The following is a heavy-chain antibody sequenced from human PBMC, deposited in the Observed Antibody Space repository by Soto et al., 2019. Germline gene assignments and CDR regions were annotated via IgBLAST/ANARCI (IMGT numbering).Heavy chain of an antibody. CDR2: IYYSGST. CDR1: GGSISSGGYY. Sequence: QVQLQESGPGLVKPSQTLSLTCTVSGGSISSGGYYWSWIRQHPGKGLEWIGYIYYSGSTYYNPSLKSRVTISVDTSKNQFSLMLSSVTAADTAVYYCARVDCSSSSCYEGDWFDPWGQGTLVTVSS. V-gene: IGHV4-31*03. J-gene: IGHJ5*02. CDR3: ARVDCSSSSCYEGDWFDP. D-gene: IGHD2-2*01.